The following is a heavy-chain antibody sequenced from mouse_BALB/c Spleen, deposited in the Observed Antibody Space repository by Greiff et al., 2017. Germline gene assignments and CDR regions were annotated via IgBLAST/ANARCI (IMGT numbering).Heavy chain of an antibody. J-gene: IGHJ2*01. CDR1: GFTFSSFG. CDR2: ISSGSSTI. Sequence: EVQLVESGGGLVQPGGSRKLSCAASGFTFSSFGMHWVRQAPEKGLEWVAYISSGSSTIYYADTVKGRFTISRDNPKNTLFLQMTSLRSEDTAMYYCARGVPYFDYWGQGTTRTVSS. V-gene: IGHV5-17*02. CDR3: ARGVPYFDY.